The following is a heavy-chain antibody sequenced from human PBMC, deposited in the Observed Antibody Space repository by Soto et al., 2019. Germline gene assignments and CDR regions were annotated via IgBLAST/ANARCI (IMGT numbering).Heavy chain of an antibody. CDR1: GGSISSSSYY. Sequence: SETLSLTCTVSGGSISSSSYYWGWIRQPPGKGLEWIGYIYYSGSTNYNPSLKSRVTISVDTSKNQFSLKLSSVTAADTAVYYCARTSPAWFDPWGQGTLVTVSS. V-gene: IGHV4-61*05. CDR2: IYYSGST. J-gene: IGHJ5*02. CDR3: ARTSPAWFDP.